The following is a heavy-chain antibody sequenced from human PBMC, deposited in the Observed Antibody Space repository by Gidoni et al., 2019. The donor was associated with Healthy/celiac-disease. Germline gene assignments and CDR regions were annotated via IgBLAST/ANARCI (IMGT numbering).Heavy chain of an antibody. J-gene: IGHJ4*02. Sequence: QVQLVQSGAEVKKPGSSVKVSCKASAGTFSSYAISWVRQAPGQGREWMGGILPIFGTANYAQKFQGRVTITADKSTSTAYMELSSLRSEDTAVYYCARVTVISGSSGVRASYYFDYWGQGTLVTVSS. CDR1: AGTFSSYA. V-gene: IGHV1-69*06. CDR2: ILPIFGTA. D-gene: IGHD2-15*01. CDR3: ARVTVISGSSGVRASYYFDY.